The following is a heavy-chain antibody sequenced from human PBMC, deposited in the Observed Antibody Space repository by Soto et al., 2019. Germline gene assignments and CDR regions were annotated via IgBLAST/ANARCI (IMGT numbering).Heavy chain of an antibody. J-gene: IGHJ6*02. Sequence: SETLALTCTITGGSIISGGYYWSWIRQHPWKGLEWIGYIYYSGSTYYNPSLKSRVTISVDTSKNQFSLKLSSVTAADTAVYYCARWTGGWLRSYYYYYYGMDVWGQGTTVTVS. D-gene: IGHD5-12*01. CDR1: GGSIISGGYY. CDR3: ARWTGGWLRSYYYYYYGMDV. V-gene: IGHV4-31*03. CDR2: IYYSGST.